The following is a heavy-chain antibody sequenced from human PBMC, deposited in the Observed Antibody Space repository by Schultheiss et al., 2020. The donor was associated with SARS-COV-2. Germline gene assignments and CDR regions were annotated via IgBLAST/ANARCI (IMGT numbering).Heavy chain of an antibody. CDR3: ARGEEGGVPYSSGFFAYFDY. V-gene: IGHV4-31*03. D-gene: IGHD3-22*01. Sequence: SETLSLTCTVSGGSISRGGYYWSWIRQHPGKGLEWIGYIYYSGSTYYNPSLKSRVTISVDTSKNQFSLKLSSVTAADTALYYCARGEEGGVPYSSGFFAYFDYWGQGTLVTVSS. CDR1: GGSISRGGYY. J-gene: IGHJ4*02. CDR2: IYYSGST.